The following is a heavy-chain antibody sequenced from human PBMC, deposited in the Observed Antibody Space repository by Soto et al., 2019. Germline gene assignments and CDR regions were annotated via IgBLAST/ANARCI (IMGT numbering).Heavy chain of an antibody. CDR3: AIPPTLDVDGPDY. V-gene: IGHV4-39*02. J-gene: IGHJ4*02. D-gene: IGHD3-16*01. CDR2: IGDDGRG. CDR1: GGSISGSPYH. Sequence: PSETRSLTCTVSGGSISGSPYHWGWMRQPPGKGLEWIGSIGDDGRGYYNPSLTGRATLFVDTSKNRFSLHLNSVTAADAAVYYCAIPPTLDVDGPDYWGQGILVTVSS.